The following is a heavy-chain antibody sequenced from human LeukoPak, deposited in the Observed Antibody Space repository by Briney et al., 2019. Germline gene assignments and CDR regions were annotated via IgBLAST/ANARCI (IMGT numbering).Heavy chain of an antibody. CDR2: IYYSGST. CDR1: GGSISSYY. Sequence: PSETLSLTCTVSGGSISSYYWSWIRQPPGKGLEWIGYIYYSGSTNYNPSLKSRVTISVDTSKNQFSLKLSSVTAADTAVYYCARGITGTTNNWFDPWGQGTLVTVSS. J-gene: IGHJ5*02. V-gene: IGHV4-59*12. CDR3: ARGITGTTNNWFDP. D-gene: IGHD1-20*01.